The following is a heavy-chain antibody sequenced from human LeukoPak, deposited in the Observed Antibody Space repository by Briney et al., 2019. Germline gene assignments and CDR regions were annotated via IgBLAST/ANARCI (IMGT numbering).Heavy chain of an antibody. CDR1: GFTFSSYA. CDR3: ARDLDSSGYYHVVDS. D-gene: IGHD3-22*01. CDR2: ISTSGRT. J-gene: IGHJ4*02. V-gene: IGHV3-23*01. Sequence: TGGSLRLSCADSGFTFSSYAMSWVRQAPGKGLEWVSLISTSGRTHYADSVQGRLPISRDNSKNTLSLHMNSLRAEDTAVYYCARDLDSSGYYHVVDSWGQGALVTVSS.